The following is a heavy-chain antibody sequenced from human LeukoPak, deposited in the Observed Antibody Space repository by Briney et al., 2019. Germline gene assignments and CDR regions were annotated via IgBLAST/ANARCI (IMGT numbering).Heavy chain of an antibody. Sequence: GGALRLSCAASVFTFNNAWMSWGREALGKGGGRGGRIKRKSDSRTTDHAAPVKRRFTISRDDSHSTLYLQMNSLKTEHPAVYYCATDLTHYGDYALGYWGQGILVTVS. D-gene: IGHD4-17*01. CDR2: IKRKSDSRTT. V-gene: IGHV3-15*01. CDR3: ATDLTHYGDYALGY. J-gene: IGHJ4*02. CDR1: VFTFNNAW.